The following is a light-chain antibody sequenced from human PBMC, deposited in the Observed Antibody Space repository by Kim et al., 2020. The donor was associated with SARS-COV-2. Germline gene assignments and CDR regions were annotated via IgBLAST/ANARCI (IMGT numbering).Light chain of an antibody. CDR3: QSRDSGGRVM. CDR1: SLRSYY. Sequence: SSELTQDPVVSVALGQTVRITCQGDSLRSYYATWYQQKPRQAPVLVIYGRNNRPSGIPDRFSGSASGNTASLTISGTQAEDEADSYCQSRDSGGRVMFGGGTQLTVL. V-gene: IGLV3-19*01. J-gene: IGLJ3*02. CDR2: GRN.